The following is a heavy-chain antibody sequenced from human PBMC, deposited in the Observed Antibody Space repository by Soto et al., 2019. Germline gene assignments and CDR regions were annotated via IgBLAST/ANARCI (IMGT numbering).Heavy chain of an antibody. CDR1: GYTFTSYD. D-gene: IGHD3-10*01. J-gene: IGHJ4*02. CDR2: MNPNSGNT. V-gene: IGHV1-8*01. CDR3: AKSFLFYRHGDQRALHY. Sequence: ASVKVSCKASGYTFTSYDINWVRQATGQGLEWMGWMNPNSGNTGYAQKFQGRVTMTRNTSISTAYMELSSLRSEDTAVYYCAKSFLFYRHGDQRALHYLPQGTLLTVSS.